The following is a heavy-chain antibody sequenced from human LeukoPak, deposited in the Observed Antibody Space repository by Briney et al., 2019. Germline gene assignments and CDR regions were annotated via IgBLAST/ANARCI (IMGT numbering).Heavy chain of an antibody. CDR1: GYTFTSYG. CDR3: ARDRSGYDFDPYNWFDP. CDR2: INPNSGGT. V-gene: IGHV1-2*02. D-gene: IGHD5-12*01. Sequence: VASVKVSCKASGYTFTSYGINWVRQATGQGLEWMGWINPNSGGTNYAQKFQGRVTMTRDTSISTAYMELSRLRSDDTAVYYCARDRSGYDFDPYNWFDPWGQGTLVTVSS. J-gene: IGHJ5*02.